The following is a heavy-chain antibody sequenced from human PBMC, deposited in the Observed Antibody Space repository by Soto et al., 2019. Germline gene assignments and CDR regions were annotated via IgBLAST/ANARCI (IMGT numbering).Heavy chain of an antibody. Sequence: ASVKVSCKTSGYTFTRNGISWVRQAPGQGLEWMGWISPKSGSIKYAQKFQGRVIMTTDTSTSTAYMELRSLRSDDTAVYYCVKDRDSNSWPSRDVWGPGTTVTV. CDR2: ISPKSGSI. V-gene: IGHV1-18*01. CDR3: VKDRDSNSWPSRDV. CDR1: GYTFTRNG. D-gene: IGHD3-22*01. J-gene: IGHJ6*02.